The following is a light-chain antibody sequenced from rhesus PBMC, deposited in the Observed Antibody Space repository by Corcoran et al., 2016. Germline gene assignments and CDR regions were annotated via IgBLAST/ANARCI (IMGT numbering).Light chain of an antibody. V-gene: IGKV1-21*01. Sequence: DIQMTQSPSTLSASVGDRVTITCRASQGFIKWLAWFQQRAGEAPKRLIHTASTLQSGVPSRSSGSGSGTEFTLAIRSLEPDDFTTYACQQDYSVPWTFGQGTKVEVK. CDR1: QGFIKW. CDR3: QQDYSVPWT. J-gene: IGKJ1*01. CDR2: TAS.